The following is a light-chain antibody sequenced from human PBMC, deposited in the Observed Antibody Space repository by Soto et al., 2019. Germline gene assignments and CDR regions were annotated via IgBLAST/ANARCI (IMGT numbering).Light chain of an antibody. V-gene: IGKV3-15*01. Sequence: EMVVTQSPATLSVSPGERATLSCSASQDVSSNLAWYQQKPGQAPRLLIYGASTRATGTPARFSGSGSGTEFTLTISSLQSEDYAVYFCQQYIRWPLTFGGGTKVEIK. CDR1: QDVSSN. J-gene: IGKJ4*01. CDR3: QQYIRWPLT. CDR2: GAS.